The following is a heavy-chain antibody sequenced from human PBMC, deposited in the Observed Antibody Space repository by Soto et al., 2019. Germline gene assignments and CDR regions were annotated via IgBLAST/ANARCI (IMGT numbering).Heavy chain of an antibody. Sequence: GESLKISCKASGYDFTSYWIGWVRQKPGKGLEWMAMIYPGDSDTRDSPSFQGQVTISADKSTSTAYLQWSNLKASDTAMYYCGLIGSSSSGGAFDIWGQGTMVTVSS. D-gene: IGHD6-6*01. CDR2: IYPGDSDT. CDR3: GLIGSSSSGGAFDI. J-gene: IGHJ3*02. CDR1: GYDFTSYW. V-gene: IGHV5-51*01.